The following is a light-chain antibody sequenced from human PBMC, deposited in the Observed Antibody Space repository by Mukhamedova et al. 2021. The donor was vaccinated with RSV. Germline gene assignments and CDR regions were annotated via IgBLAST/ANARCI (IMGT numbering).Light chain of an antibody. CDR3: QQFSNFPRT. CDR2: DAS. V-gene: IGKV1D-13*01. Sequence: WYQRRVHGKPLKLLIYDASTLESGVPSRFSGSGFGTDFTLTIDSLQPEDFASYYCQQFSNFPRTFGQGTEVEIK. J-gene: IGKJ1*01.